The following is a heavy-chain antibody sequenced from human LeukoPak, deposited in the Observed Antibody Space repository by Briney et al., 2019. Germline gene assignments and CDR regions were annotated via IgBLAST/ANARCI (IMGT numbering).Heavy chain of an antibody. CDR1: GFTFSSYG. J-gene: IGHJ4*02. V-gene: IGHV3-30*02. D-gene: IGHD3-16*02. CDR3: AKDSWAFGGVIVIPGSDY. Sequence: GGSLRLSCAASGFTFSSYGMHWVRQAPGKGLEWVAFIRYDGSNKYYADSVKGRFTISRDNSKNTLYLQMNSLRAEDTAVYYCAKDSWAFGGVIVIPGSDYWGQGTLVTVSS. CDR2: IRYDGSNK.